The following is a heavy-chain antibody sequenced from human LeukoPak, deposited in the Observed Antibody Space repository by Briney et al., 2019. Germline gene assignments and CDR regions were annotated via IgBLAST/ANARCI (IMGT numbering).Heavy chain of an antibody. CDR2: INHSGST. J-gene: IGHJ4*02. CDR3: ARRRYYDSSGYREFDY. D-gene: IGHD3-22*01. Sequence: SETLSLTCAVYGGCFSGYYWSWIRQPPGKGLEWIGEINHSGSTNYNPSLKSRVTISVDTSKNQFSLKLSSVTAADTAVYYCARRRYYDSSGYREFDYWGQGTLVTVSS. CDR1: GGCFSGYY. V-gene: IGHV4-34*01.